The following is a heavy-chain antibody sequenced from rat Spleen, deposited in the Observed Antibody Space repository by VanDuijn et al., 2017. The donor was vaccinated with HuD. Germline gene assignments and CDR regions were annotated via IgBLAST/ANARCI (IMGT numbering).Heavy chain of an antibody. Sequence: EVQLVESGGGLVQPGRSLKLSCAASGFTFSNYGMAWVRQAPTKGLEWVASISPSGGSTYYPDSVKGRFAISRANSENTVYLQMNSLRSEDTATYYCAVAGYGYWGQGVMVTVSS. V-gene: IGHV5-29*01. CDR3: AVAGYGY. CDR1: GFTFSNYG. J-gene: IGHJ2*01. CDR2: ISPSGGST. D-gene: IGHD4-3*01.